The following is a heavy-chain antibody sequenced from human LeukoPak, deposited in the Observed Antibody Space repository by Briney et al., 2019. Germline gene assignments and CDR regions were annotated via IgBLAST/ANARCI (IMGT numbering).Heavy chain of an antibody. D-gene: IGHD3-22*01. Sequence: PGGSLRLSCAASGFTFSSYGMHWVRQAPGKGLEWVAVIWYDGSNKYYADSVKGRFTLSRDNSKNTLYLQMNSLRAEDTAVYYCARDYYYDSSGYPSWGQGTLVTVSS. CDR1: GFTFSSYG. CDR3: ARDYYYDSSGYPS. J-gene: IGHJ5*02. CDR2: IWYDGSNK. V-gene: IGHV3-33*01.